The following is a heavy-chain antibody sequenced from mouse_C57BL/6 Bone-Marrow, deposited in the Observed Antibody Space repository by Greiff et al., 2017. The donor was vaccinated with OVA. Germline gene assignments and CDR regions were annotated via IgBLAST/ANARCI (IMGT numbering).Heavy chain of an antibody. CDR2: IYPRSGNT. D-gene: IGHD2-1*01. CDR3: AKRRYYYGNYNGLAY. V-gene: IGHV1-81*01. Sequence: QVQLQQSGAELARPGASVKLSCKASGYTFTSYGISWVKQRTGQGLEWIGEIYPRSGNTYYNEKFKGKATLTADKSSSTAYMELRSLTSEDSAVYFCAKRRYYYGNYNGLAYWGQGTLVTVSA. J-gene: IGHJ3*01. CDR1: GYTFTSYG.